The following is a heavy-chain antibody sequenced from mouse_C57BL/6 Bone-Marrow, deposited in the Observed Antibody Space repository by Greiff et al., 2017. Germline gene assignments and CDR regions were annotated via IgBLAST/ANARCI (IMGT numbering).Heavy chain of an antibody. J-gene: IGHJ4*01. CDR3: ARVPYYGSSFYYAMDY. V-gene: IGHV5-4*03. CDR2: ISDGGSYT. Sequence: DVKLVESGGGLVKPGGSLKLSCAASGFTFSSYAMSWVRQTPEKRLEWVATISDGGSYTYYPDNVKGRFTISRDNANNNLYLQMSHLKSEDTAMYYCARVPYYGSSFYYAMDYWGQGTSVTVSS. D-gene: IGHD1-1*01. CDR1: GFTFSSYA.